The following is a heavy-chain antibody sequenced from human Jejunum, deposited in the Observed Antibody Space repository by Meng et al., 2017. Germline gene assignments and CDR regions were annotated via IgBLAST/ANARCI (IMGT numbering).Heavy chain of an antibody. CDR2: ISFDGTET. V-gene: IGHV3-30*01. CDR3: ARSGGFSSEYP. Sequence: QGQLVECGGGVVQPGRSLRLSCAASGFNFHGYAMHWVRQGTGKGLEWVAGISFDGTETFYADSVKGRFTISRDNSKNTLFLQMIGLRAEDTAMYYCARSGGFSSEYPWGQGTLVTVSS. CDR1: GFNFHGYA. J-gene: IGHJ5*02. D-gene: IGHD3-22*01.